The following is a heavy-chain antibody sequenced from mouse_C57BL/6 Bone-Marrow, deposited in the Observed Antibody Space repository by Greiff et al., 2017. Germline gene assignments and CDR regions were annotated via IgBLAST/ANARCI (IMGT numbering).Heavy chain of an antibody. V-gene: IGHV1-76*01. Sequence: QVQLQQSGAELVRPGASVKLSCKASGYTFTDYYINWVKQRPGQGLEWIARIYPGSGNTYYNEKFKGKATLTAEKSSSTAYMQLSSLTSEDSAVYFCARGGLDDGYFPWGQGTLVTVSA. CDR1: GYTFTDYY. CDR3: ARGGLDDGYFP. D-gene: IGHD2-3*01. J-gene: IGHJ3*01. CDR2: IYPGSGNT.